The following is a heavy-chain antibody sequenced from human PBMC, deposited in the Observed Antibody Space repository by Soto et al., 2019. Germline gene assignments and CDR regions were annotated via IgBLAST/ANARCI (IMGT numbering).Heavy chain of an antibody. J-gene: IGHJ6*02. CDR3: ARDRGAYGMDV. Sequence: QVQLVQSGAEVKKPGASVKVSCKASGYTFTSYGIRWVRQALGEGLEWMGWISAYNGNTNYVQKHQGRVTMTTDTSTSTADKELRSLRSDDTAVYYCARDRGAYGMDVWGQGTTGTVSS. CDR1: GYTFTSYG. V-gene: IGHV1-18*01. CDR2: ISAYNGNT.